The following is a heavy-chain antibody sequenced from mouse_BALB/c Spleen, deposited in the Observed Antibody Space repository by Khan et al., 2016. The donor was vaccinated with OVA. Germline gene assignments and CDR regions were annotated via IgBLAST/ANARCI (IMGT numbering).Heavy chain of an antibody. J-gene: IGHJ2*01. CDR3: ARIYGSDFDY. Sequence: VQLQQSGPELVKPGASVKISCKASGYSFTGYFMNWVIQSHGKSLEWIGRINPHIGETFYNQKFKGKATLTVDESSSTAHMELRSLASEDSAVYYCARIYGSDFDYWGKGTTLTVSS. V-gene: IGHV1-20*02. D-gene: IGHD1-1*01. CDR2: INPHIGET. CDR1: GYSFTGYF.